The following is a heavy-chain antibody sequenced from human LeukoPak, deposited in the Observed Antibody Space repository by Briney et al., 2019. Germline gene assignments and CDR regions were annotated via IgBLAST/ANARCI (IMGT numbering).Heavy chain of an antibody. D-gene: IGHD6-19*01. CDR3: ARDHGYSSGWYSSGDY. CDR2: IYSGGST. V-gene: IGHV3-53*01. CDR1: GFTVSSNY. Sequence: GGSLRLSCAASGFTVSSNYMSWVRQAPGKGLEWVSVIYSGGSTYYADSVKGRFTISRDNSKNTLYLQMNSLRAEDTAVYYCARDHGYSSGWYSSGDYWGQGTLVTVSS. J-gene: IGHJ4*02.